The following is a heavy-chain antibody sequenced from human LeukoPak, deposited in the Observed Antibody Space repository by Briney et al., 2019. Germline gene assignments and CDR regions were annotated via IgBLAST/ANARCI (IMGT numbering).Heavy chain of an antibody. J-gene: IGHJ6*03. CDR1: GFTFDDYA. V-gene: IGHV3-9*01. CDR3: AKTTAYYYYYMDV. CDR2: ISWNSGSI. D-gene: IGHD1-26*01. Sequence: GGSLRLSCAASGFTFDDYAMHWVRQAPGKGLEWVSGISWNSGSIGYADSVKGRFAISRDNAKNSLYLQMNSLRAEDTAVYYCAKTTAYYYYYMDVWGKGTTVTVSS.